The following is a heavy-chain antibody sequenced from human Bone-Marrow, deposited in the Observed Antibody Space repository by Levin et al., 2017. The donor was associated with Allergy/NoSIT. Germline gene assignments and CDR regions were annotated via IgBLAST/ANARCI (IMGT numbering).Heavy chain of an antibody. V-gene: IGHV3-49*04. CDR2: IRSNIYGGTT. D-gene: IGHD3-16*02. CDR3: TRVVYDQIWGSYRPGEFDH. J-gene: IGHJ4*02. Sequence: PGGSLRLSCAASGFTFGDFAMSWVRRAPGKGLEWLGFIRSNIYGGTTEHVASVRGRFIISRDDSKSSAYLQMNSLETEDTGVYYCTRVVYDQIWGSYRPGEFDHWGRGTLVTVSS. CDR1: GFTFGDFA.